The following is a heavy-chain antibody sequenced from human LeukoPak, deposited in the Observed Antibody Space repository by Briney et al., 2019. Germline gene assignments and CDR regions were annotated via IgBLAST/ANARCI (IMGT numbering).Heavy chain of an antibody. CDR2: TYHTGST. J-gene: IGHJ3*02. V-gene: IGHV4-30-2*01. CDR3: ARVTGYDCSSTSCYTGVWDI. CDR1: GDSISSGGYY. D-gene: IGHD2-2*02. Sequence: PSETLSLTCTVSGDSISSGGYYWSWIRQPPGKGLEWIGYTYHTGSTYYNPSLKSRVTISVDTSKNQFSLKLSSVTAADTAVYYCARVTGYDCSSTSCYTGVWDIWGQGTMVTVSS.